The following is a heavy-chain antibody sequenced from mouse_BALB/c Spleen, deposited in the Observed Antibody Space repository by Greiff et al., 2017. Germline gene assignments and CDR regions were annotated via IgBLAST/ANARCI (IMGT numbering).Heavy chain of an antibody. V-gene: IGHV5-9-4*01. D-gene: IGHD2-1*01. CDR1: GFTFSSYA. CDR3: AREDGNPFYAMDY. J-gene: IGHJ4*01. CDR2: ISSGGSYT. Sequence: EVKVVESGGGLVKPGGSLKLSCAASGFTFSSYAMSWVRQSPEKRLEWVAEISSGGSYTYYPDTVTGRFTISRDNAKNTLYLEMSSLRSEDTAMYYCAREDGNPFYAMDYWGQGTSVTVSS.